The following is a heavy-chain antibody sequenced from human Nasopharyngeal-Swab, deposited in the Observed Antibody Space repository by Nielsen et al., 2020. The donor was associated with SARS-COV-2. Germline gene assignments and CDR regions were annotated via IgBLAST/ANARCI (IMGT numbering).Heavy chain of an antibody. CDR3: TRDTPAMFAY. V-gene: IGHV3-21*01. CDR1: GFTFSVYT. J-gene: IGHJ4*02. CDR2: ISSTGDYI. Sequence: GESLKISYAASGFTFSVYTMNWVRQAPGKGLEWVSAISSTGDYIYYAASVKGRFTISRDNAKNSVYLQMNSLRAEDTALYYCTRDTPAMFAYWGQGTLVSVSS.